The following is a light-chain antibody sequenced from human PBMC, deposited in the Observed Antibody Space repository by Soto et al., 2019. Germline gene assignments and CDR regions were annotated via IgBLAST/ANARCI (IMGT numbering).Light chain of an antibody. CDR1: QNVRNN. CDR3: QEYDNWPPWT. V-gene: IGKV3-15*01. J-gene: IGKJ1*01. Sequence: TVMTQSPATLSVSVGERVTLSCRASQNVRNNLAWYQQKPGQAPRLLIYGASTRATDVPARFSGSGSGTEFTLTISGLQSEDFAVYYCQEYDNWPPWTFGQGTKVDIK. CDR2: GAS.